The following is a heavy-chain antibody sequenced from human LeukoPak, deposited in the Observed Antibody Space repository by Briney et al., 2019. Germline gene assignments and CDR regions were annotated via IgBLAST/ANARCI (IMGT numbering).Heavy chain of an antibody. CDR3: ARGLNRNDYGDYGY. Sequence: PETLSLTCTVSGGSISSYYWSWIRQPPGKGLEWTGYIYYSGSTNYNPSLKSRVTISVDTSKNQFSLKLSSVTAADAAVYYCARGLNRNDYGDYGYWGQGTLVTVSS. CDR1: GGSISSYY. J-gene: IGHJ4*02. CDR2: IYYSGST. D-gene: IGHD4-17*01. V-gene: IGHV4-59*01.